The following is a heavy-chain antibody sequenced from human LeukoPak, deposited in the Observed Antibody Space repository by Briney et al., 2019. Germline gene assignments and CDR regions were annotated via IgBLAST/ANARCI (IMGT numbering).Heavy chain of an antibody. D-gene: IGHD3-16*01. CDR2: IYYSGST. Sequence: PSETLSLTCTVSGGSISSSSYYWGWIRQPPGKGLEWIGSIYYSGSTYYNPSLKSRVTISVDTSKNQFSLKLSSVTAADTAVYYCARGFGGSPYYFDYWGQGTLVTVSS. J-gene: IGHJ4*02. CDR1: GGSISSSSYY. V-gene: IGHV4-39*07. CDR3: ARGFGGSPYYFDY.